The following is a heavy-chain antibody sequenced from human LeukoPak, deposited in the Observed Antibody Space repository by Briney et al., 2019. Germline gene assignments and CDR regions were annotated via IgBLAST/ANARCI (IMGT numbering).Heavy chain of an antibody. CDR1: GGSISSYY. V-gene: IGHV4-59*08. D-gene: IGHD6-19*01. Sequence: SETLSLTCTVSGGSISSYYWSWIRQPPGKGLEWIGYIYYSGSTNYNPSLKSRVTISVDTSKNQFSLKLSSVTAADTAVYYCARIRSSGWYSEWFDPWGQGTLVTVSS. CDR3: ARIRSSGWYSEWFDP. CDR2: IYYSGST. J-gene: IGHJ5*02.